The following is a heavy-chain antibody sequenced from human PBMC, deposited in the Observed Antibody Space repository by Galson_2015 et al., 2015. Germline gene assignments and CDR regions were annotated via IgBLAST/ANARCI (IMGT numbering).Heavy chain of an antibody. CDR2: IGGGGIGT. Sequence: SLRLSCAASGFTFSSYAISWVRQAPGKGLEWVSAIGGGGIGTYYADSVKGRFTISRDNSKNTLYVQMNSLRAEDTAVYYCAKDYCSGGSCYSAFDVWGQGTMVTVSS. J-gene: IGHJ3*01. CDR3: AKDYCSGGSCYSAFDV. D-gene: IGHD2-15*01. CDR1: GFTFSSYA. V-gene: IGHV3-23*01.